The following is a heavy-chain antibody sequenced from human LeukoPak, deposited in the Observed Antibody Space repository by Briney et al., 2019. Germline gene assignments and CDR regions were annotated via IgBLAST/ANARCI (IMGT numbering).Heavy chain of an antibody. Sequence: PGASVKVSCKASGYTFINHGFSWVRQAPGQGLEWMGWTSTYNTNYIQKHQGRVTMTTDTSTSTAYMELRGLRSDDTAVYYCAKCSSGWSLDYWGQGTLVTVSS. CDR3: AKCSSGWSLDY. CDR2: TSTYNT. V-gene: IGHV1-18*01. D-gene: IGHD6-19*01. J-gene: IGHJ4*02. CDR1: GYTFINHG.